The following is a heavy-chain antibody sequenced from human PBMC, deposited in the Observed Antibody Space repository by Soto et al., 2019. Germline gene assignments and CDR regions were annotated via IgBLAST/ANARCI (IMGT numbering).Heavy chain of an antibody. Sequence: QVQLQESGPGLVKPSATLSLTCAVSGGSISSSNWWSWVRQPPGKGLEWIGEIYHSGSTNYNPSLKSRVTISVNKSKSQFSLKLSSVTAADTAVYYCATHDSRGLYNWFDPWGQRTLVTVSS. V-gene: IGHV4-4*02. CDR2: IYHSGST. CDR3: ATHDSRGLYNWFDP. J-gene: IGHJ5*02. D-gene: IGHD3-10*01. CDR1: GGSISSSNW.